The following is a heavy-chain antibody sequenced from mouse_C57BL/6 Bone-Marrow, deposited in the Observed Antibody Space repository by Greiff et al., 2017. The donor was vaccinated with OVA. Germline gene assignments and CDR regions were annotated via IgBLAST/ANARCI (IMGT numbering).Heavy chain of an antibody. CDR1: GYTFTSYW. CDR2: IYPSDSET. Sequence: VQLQQPGAELVRPGSSVKLSCKASGYTFTSYWMDWVKQRPGQGLEWIGNIYPSDSETHYNQKFKDKATLTVDKSSSTAYMQLISLTSEDSAVYYCASLLTTCYAMDYWGQGTSVTVSS. CDR3: ASLLTTCYAMDY. J-gene: IGHJ4*01. V-gene: IGHV1-61*01. D-gene: IGHD1-1*01.